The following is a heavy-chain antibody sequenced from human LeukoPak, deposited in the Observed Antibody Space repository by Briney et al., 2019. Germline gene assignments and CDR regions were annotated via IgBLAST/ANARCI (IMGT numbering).Heavy chain of an antibody. Sequence: GGSRRLSCAASGFNFSSNSMNWVRQAPGKGLEWVSYISSASGTIYYADSVKGRFTISRDNAKNSLYLQMNSLRDEDTAVYYCAREMVLAATIGFDYWGQGTLVTVSS. D-gene: IGHD4/OR15-4a*01. CDR1: GFNFSSNS. J-gene: IGHJ4*02. CDR2: ISSASGTI. V-gene: IGHV3-48*02. CDR3: AREMVLAATIGFDY.